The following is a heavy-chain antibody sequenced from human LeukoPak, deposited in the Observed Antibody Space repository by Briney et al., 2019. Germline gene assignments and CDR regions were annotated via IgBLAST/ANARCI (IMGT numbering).Heavy chain of an antibody. J-gene: IGHJ4*02. Sequence: GGSLRLSCAASGFTFSSYSMNWVRQAPGKGLEWVSSISSSSSYIYYADSVKGRFTISRDNAKNSLYLQMNSLRAEDTAVYYCAKYRGIQLWSYFDYWGQGTLVTVSS. CDR1: GFTFSSYS. CDR3: AKYRGIQLWSYFDY. CDR2: ISSSSSYI. V-gene: IGHV3-21*04. D-gene: IGHD5-18*01.